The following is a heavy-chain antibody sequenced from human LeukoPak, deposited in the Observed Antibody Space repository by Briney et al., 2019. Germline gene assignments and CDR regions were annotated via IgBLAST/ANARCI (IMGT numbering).Heavy chain of an antibody. D-gene: IGHD1-1*01. Sequence: PGGSLRLSCAASGFTFSSYAMSWVRQAPGKGLEWVSAISGSGGSTYYADSVKGRFTISRDNAKNSLYLQMNSLRAEDTAVYYCARSGTDAFDIWGQRTMVTVSS. CDR1: GFTFSSYA. V-gene: IGHV3-23*01. CDR2: ISGSGGST. CDR3: ARSGTDAFDI. J-gene: IGHJ3*02.